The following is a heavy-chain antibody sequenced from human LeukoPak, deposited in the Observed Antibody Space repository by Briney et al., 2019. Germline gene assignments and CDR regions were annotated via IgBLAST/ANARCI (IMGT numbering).Heavy chain of an antibody. CDR3: AKDRDSSGTQFDY. CDR2: ISGSGGST. CDR1: GFTFSSYA. Sequence: GGSLRLCCAASGFTFSSYAMSWVRQAPGKGLEWVSAISGSGGSTYYADSVKGRFTISRDNSKNTLYLQMNSLRAEDTAVYYCAKDRDSSGTQFDYWGQGTLVTVSS. J-gene: IGHJ4*02. D-gene: IGHD3-22*01. V-gene: IGHV3-23*01.